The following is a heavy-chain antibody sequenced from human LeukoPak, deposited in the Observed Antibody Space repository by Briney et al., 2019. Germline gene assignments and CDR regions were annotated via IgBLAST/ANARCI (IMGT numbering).Heavy chain of an antibody. V-gene: IGHV3-33*01. CDR2: IWHVGNKK. Sequence: GGSLRLSCAASGFTFSSYGMHWVRQAPGKGLEWVAVIWHVGNKKYSADSLKGRFTISRDNSKNTLYLQMSSLRADDTAVYYCGRDESTSGWFAIDVWGQGTMVTVSS. CDR1: GFTFSSYG. J-gene: IGHJ3*01. CDR3: GRDESTSGWFAIDV. D-gene: IGHD6-19*01.